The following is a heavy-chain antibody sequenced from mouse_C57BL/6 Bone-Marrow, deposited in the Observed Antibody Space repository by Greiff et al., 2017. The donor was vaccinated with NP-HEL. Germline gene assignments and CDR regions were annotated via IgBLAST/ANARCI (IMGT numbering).Heavy chain of an antibody. CDR2: IYPRSGNT. J-gene: IGHJ1*03. Sequence: QVQLQQSGAELARPGASVKLSCKASGYTFTSYGISWVKQRTGQGLEWIGEIYPRSGNTYYNEKLKGKATLTADKSSSTAYMELRSLTSEDSAVYFCALLLRWYFDVWGTGTTVTVSS. V-gene: IGHV1-81*01. D-gene: IGHD1-1*01. CDR3: ALLLRWYFDV. CDR1: GYTFTSYG.